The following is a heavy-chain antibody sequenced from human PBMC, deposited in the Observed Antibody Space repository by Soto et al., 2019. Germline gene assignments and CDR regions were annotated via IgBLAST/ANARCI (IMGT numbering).Heavy chain of an antibody. V-gene: IGHV1-46*03. D-gene: IGHD4-17*01. CDR3: ARRSIYGDYDS. Sequence: QVQLVQSGAEVKKPGASVRVSCKASGYTFTSHYIYWVRQAPGQGLEWMGLINPSDYSTLYARNFQGRVTMTRDTSTSTVYMELSSLRSEDTAVYSCARRSIYGDYDSWGQGTLVTVSS. CDR1: GYTFTSHY. J-gene: IGHJ5*01. CDR2: INPSDYST.